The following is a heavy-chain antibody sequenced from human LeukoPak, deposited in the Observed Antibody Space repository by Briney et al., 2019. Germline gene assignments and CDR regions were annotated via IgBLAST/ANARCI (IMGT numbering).Heavy chain of an antibody. CDR3: ARSILPAYFDY. CDR1: GFSFTNFV. CDR2: IYSGGST. Sequence: PGGSLRLSCAATGFSFTNFVMSWVRQAPGKGLEWVSIIYSGGSTYYADSVKGRFTISRHNSKSTLYLQMNSLRVEDTAVYYCARSILPAYFDYWGQGTLVTVSS. V-gene: IGHV3-53*04. J-gene: IGHJ4*02. D-gene: IGHD2/OR15-2a*01.